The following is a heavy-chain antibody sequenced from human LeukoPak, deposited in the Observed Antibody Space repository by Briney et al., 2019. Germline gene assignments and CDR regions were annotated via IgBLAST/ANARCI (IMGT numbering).Heavy chain of an antibody. V-gene: IGHV3-23*01. CDR2: ISSSGSST. CDR1: GFSFSSSA. CDR3: AKDLPAVPASLPGYFVH. Sequence: GGALRLSCAASGFSFSSSAMNWVRQAPGKGLEWVSVISSSGSSTYYADSVKGRFTISRDNSRNTLSLQMNSLRAEDTAVYYCAKDLPAVPASLPGYFVHRGQGTLVTVSS. J-gene: IGHJ1*01. D-gene: IGHD6-19*01.